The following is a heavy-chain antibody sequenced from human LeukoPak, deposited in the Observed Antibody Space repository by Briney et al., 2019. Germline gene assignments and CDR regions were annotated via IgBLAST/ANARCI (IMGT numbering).Heavy chain of an antibody. V-gene: IGHV1-18*01. CDR2: MSAYNGNT. J-gene: IGHJ3*02. D-gene: IGHD3-22*01. CDR3: ERDYYDRSGYSHDAFDI. Sequence: ASVKVSCKASGGTFSSYAISWVRQAPGQELEWMGWMSAYNGNTNYAQKLQGRVTMTTDTSTSTAYMELRSLRSDDTAVYYCERDYYDRSGYSHDAFDIWGQGTMVTVSS. CDR1: GGTFSSYA.